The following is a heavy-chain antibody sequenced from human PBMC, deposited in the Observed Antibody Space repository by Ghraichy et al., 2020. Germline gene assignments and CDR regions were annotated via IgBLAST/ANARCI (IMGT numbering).Heavy chain of an antibody. J-gene: IGHJ1*01. D-gene: IGHD4-17*01. CDR3: AKGAGAAEYLQH. CDR2: ISGSGGST. CDR1: GFTFSSYG. V-gene: IGHV3-23*01. Sequence: GESLNISCAASGFTFSSYGMSWVRQAPGKGLEWVSAISGSGGSTYYADSVKGRFTISRDNSKKTLYLQMNSLRAEDTAVYYCAKGAGAAEYLQHWGQGTLVNVSS.